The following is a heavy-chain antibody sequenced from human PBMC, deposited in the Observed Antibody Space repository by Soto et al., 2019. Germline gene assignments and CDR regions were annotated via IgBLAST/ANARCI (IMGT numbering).Heavy chain of an antibody. CDR3: ARGGPHDSSGYLPSNWFDP. V-gene: IGHV4-34*01. CDR1: GGSFSGYY. J-gene: IGHJ5*02. D-gene: IGHD3-22*01. CDR2: INHSGST. Sequence: QVQLQQWGAGLLKPSETLSLTCAVYGGSFSGYYWSWIRQPPGKGLEWRGEINHSGSTNYNPSLNRRVTISEGTSKTQFSLKLSSVTAADTAVYYCARGGPHDSSGYLPSNWFDPWGQGTLVTVSS.